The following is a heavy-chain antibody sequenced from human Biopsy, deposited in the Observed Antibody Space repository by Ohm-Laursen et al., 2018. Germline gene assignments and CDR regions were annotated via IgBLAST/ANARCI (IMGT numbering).Heavy chain of an antibody. V-gene: IGHV3-33*01. Sequence: SLRLSCTASGFTFSSYGIHWVRQAPGKGLEWVAVIWYDGSNKYSADSVKGRFSISRDNSKNTVYLQMNSLRAADTAVYYCARDRYYGSESYYSHYNMDVWGQGTTDSVSS. D-gene: IGHD3-10*01. CDR1: GFTFSSYG. J-gene: IGHJ6*02. CDR3: ARDRYYGSESYYSHYNMDV. CDR2: IWYDGSNK.